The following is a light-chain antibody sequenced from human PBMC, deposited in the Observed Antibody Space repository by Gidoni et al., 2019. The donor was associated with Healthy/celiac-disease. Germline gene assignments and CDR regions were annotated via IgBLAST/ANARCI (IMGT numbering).Light chain of an antibody. Sequence: QMNPSPSTLSASVGERITITCRASQSISSWLAWYQQKPGKVPKLLIYDASSLESGVPARFSGSGSGTEFTLTISSLQPDDFATYYCQQYNSYSGTFGQGTKVEIK. J-gene: IGKJ1*01. V-gene: IGKV1-5*01. CDR3: QQYNSYSGT. CDR1: QSISSW. CDR2: DAS.